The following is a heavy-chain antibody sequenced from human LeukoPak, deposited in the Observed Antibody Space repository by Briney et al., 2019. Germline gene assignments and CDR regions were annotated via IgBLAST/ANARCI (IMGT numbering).Heavy chain of an antibody. J-gene: IGHJ5*02. CDR1: GGSFSSYY. D-gene: IGHD2-15*01. CDR2: IYYSGST. CDR3: ARLHSGWFDP. V-gene: IGHV4-59*08. Sequence: SETLSLTCAVYGGSFSSYYWSWIRQPPGKGLEWIGYIYYSGSTNYNPSLKSRVTISVDTSKNQFSLKLSSVTAADTAVYYCARLHSGWFDPWGQGTLVTVSS.